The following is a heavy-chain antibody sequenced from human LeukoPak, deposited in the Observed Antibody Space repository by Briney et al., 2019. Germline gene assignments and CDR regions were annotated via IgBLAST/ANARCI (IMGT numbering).Heavy chain of an antibody. CDR1: GFTFSSYW. CDR3: ATFTRSSGDCL. J-gene: IGHJ4*02. V-gene: IGHV3-7*01. Sequence: GGSLRLSCAASGFTFSSYWMSWVRQAPGKGLEWVANINHDGSDTNYVDSVKGRFTIPRDNAKNTLYLQMNSLKAEDTAVYYCATFTRSSGDCLWGQGILVTVSS. D-gene: IGHD2-21*01. CDR2: INHDGSDT.